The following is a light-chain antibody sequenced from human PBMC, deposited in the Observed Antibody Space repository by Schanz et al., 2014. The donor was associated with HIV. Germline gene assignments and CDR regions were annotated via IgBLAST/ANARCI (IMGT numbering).Light chain of an antibody. Sequence: EIVLTQSPGTLSLSPGERATLSCRASQSVSSSYLAWYQQKPGLAPRLLIYDASSRAAGIPDRFSGSGSGSAFTLIISRLEPEDSAVYYCQQYVTSTRITFGGGTKVEIK. CDR2: DAS. CDR1: QSVSSSY. CDR3: QQYVTSTRIT. J-gene: IGKJ4*01. V-gene: IGKV3D-20*01.